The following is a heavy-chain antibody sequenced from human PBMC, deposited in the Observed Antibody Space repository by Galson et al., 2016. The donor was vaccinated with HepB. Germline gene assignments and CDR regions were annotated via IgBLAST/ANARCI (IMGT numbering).Heavy chain of an antibody. J-gene: IGHJ4*02. Sequence: TLSLTCTVSGGSISSGGYYWTWVRQHPGKGLEWIGYIYYSGSTSYNPSLKSRLRISADASKNLFSLKLSSVTAADTAMYYCARGDYFWSGFSIPYYFDYWGQGTLVTGSS. D-gene: IGHD3-3*01. CDR3: ARGDYFWSGFSIPYYFDY. CDR2: IYYSGST. CDR1: GGSISSGGYY. V-gene: IGHV4-31*03.